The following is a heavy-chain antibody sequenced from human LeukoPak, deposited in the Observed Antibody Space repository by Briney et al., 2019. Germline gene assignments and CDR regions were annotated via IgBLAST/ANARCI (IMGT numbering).Heavy chain of an antibody. Sequence: SETLSLTCTVSGGSISSYYWSWIRQPPGKGLEWIGYIYYSGSTNYNPSLKSRVAISVDTSKNQFSLRLSSVTAADTAVYYCARDRAVRGVGYYYGMDVWGQGTTVTVSS. CDR3: ARDRAVRGVGYYYGMDV. J-gene: IGHJ6*02. D-gene: IGHD3-10*01. CDR2: IYYSGST. V-gene: IGHV4-59*01. CDR1: GGSISSYY.